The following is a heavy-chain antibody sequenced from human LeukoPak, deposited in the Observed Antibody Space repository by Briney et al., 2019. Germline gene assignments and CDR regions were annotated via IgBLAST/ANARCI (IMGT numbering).Heavy chain of an antibody. CDR2: IYTSGST. J-gene: IGHJ4*02. D-gene: IGHD3-3*01. CDR3: VGVAKGEADY. V-gene: IGHV4-4*07. Sequence: TSETLSLTCTVSGGSISSYYWSWIRQPAGKGLERIGRIYTSGSTNYNPSLKSRVTMSVDTSKNQFSLKLSSVTAADTAVYYCVGVAKGEADYWGQGTLVTVSS. CDR1: GGSISSYY.